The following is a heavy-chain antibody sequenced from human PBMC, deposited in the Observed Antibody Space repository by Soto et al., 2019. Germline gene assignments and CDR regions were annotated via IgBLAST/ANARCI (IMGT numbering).Heavy chain of an antibody. CDR1: GFSFSHYA. V-gene: IGHV3-23*01. J-gene: IGHJ2*01. Sequence: EERLSESGGGLIQPGGSLRLSCAASGFSFSHYALSWVRQAPGKGLEWVSESSSDGASTSYPDSVRGRFIISRARSKETLYLQMNTVRLEDTAVYFCARERTVSAIPQWYFELWGRGTLVTGSS. CDR2: SSSDGAST. D-gene: IGHD2-8*01. CDR3: ARERTVSAIPQWYFEL.